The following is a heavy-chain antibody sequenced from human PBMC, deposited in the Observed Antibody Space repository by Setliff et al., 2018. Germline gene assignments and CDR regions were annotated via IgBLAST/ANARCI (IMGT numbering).Heavy chain of an antibody. V-gene: IGHV3-23*01. CDR2: VSVSGDNT. D-gene: IGHD3-3*01. CDR3: AGQGPIFGSDLIPCFDQ. CDR1: GLTFNSYA. Sequence: GGSLRLSCAASGLTFNSYARSWVRQAPVKGLEWDSSVSVSGDNTYYTDAVKGQFTTSSANSKNTLSLQMSILRIEATAISFCAGQGPIFGSDLIPCFDQWGQGTMVTVSS. J-gene: IGHJ4*02.